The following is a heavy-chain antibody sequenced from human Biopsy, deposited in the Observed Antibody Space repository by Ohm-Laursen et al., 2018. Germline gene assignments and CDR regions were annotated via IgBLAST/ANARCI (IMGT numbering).Heavy chain of an antibody. Sequence: TLSLTCTVSGGSIKSYYWNWIRQSPGKGLEWIGFIYYTGHTNYNPSLKSRATTSVDTSKNQFSLKVISVTAADTAVYYCARLTGDPSYWGQGILVTVSS. V-gene: IGHV4-59*01. D-gene: IGHD7-27*01. J-gene: IGHJ4*02. CDR1: GGSIKSYY. CDR3: ARLTGDPSY. CDR2: IYYTGHT.